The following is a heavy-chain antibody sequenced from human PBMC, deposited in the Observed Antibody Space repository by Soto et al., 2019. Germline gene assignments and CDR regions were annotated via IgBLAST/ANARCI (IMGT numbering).Heavy chain of an antibody. J-gene: IGHJ4*02. D-gene: IGHD3-22*01. Sequence: ASVKVSCTASGYTFTNYGINWVRQAPGQGLEWMGWISAYNGHTNYAQKLQGRVTMTTDTSTSTAYMELKSLRSDDTAVFYCGRGYYDSSAYPFDYWGQGTLVTVSS. CDR2: ISAYNGHT. CDR3: GRGYYDSSAYPFDY. CDR1: GYTFTNYG. V-gene: IGHV1-18*01.